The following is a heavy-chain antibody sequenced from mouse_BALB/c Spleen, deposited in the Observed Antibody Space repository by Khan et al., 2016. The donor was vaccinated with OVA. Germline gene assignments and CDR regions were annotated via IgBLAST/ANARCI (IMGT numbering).Heavy chain of an antibody. CDR3: AREGDDGGLAY. V-gene: IGHV5-12*02. CDR2: LSNRGTTT. Sequence: EVELVESGGGLVQPGGSLKLSCATSGFTFSDYYMYWVRQTPEKRLEWVAYLSNRGTTTYYPDTVRGRFTISRDNAKNTLYLQMSRLESEDTAMYYCAREGDDGGLAYWCQGTLVTVSA. J-gene: IGHJ3*01. D-gene: IGHD2-3*01. CDR1: GFTFSDYY.